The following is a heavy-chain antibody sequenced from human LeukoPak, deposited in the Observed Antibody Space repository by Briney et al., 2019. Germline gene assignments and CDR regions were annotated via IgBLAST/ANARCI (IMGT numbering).Heavy chain of an antibody. CDR1: GGSISSGGYS. D-gene: IGHD2-21*02. J-gene: IGHJ3*02. CDR2: IYHSGST. Sequence: SETLSLTCAVSGGSISSGGYSWSWIRQPPGKGLEWIGYIYHSGSTYYNPSLKSRVTISVDRSKNQFSLKLSSVTAADTAVYYCARVCGRDSQTYDAFDIWGQGTMVTVSS. CDR3: ARVCGRDSQTYDAFDI. V-gene: IGHV4-30-2*01.